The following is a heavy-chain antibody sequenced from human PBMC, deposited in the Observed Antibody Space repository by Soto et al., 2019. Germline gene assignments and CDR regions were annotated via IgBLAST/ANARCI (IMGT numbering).Heavy chain of an antibody. CDR2: ITYDGSYI. D-gene: IGHD4-17*01. V-gene: IGHV3-30*18. J-gene: IGHJ1*01. CDR3: AKWGRCYVDYAEYFQR. Sequence: QIQLVESGGGVVQAGGSLRLSCVASGFTFRDYGMHWVREAPGKELEGVAVITYDGSYICYIDSVKGRFIISRDDSKNNLYLQMNRLRTEDSAVYYCAKWGRCYVDYAEYFQRWGQGTLVTVSS. CDR1: GFTFRDYG.